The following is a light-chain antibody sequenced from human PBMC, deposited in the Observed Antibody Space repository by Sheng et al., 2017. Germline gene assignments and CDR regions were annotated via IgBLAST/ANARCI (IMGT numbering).Light chain of an antibody. Sequence: DIQMTQSPSSLSASVGDRVTITCRASQSISSYLNWYQQKPGKAPKLLIYAASSLQSGVPSRFSGSRSGTDFTLTISSLQPEDSATYYCLQLNTYPLTFGPGT. CDR2: AAS. CDR3: LQLNTYPLT. CDR1: QSISSY. J-gene: IGKJ3*01. V-gene: IGKV1-39*01.